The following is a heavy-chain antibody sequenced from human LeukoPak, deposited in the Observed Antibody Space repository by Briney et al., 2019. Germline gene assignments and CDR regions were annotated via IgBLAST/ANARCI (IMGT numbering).Heavy chain of an antibody. CDR3: AKKVGLVSAPLYYFDV. CDR2: ISGPGGSW. D-gene: IGHD5/OR15-5a*01. Sequence: PGGSLRLSCTAFGFTFGDYAMSWVRQAPGKGLEWVSAISGPGGSWDYADSVKGRFTISRDNSKNTLFLQMNSLRAEDTAIYYCAKKVGLVSAPLYYFDVWGQGTLVTVSS. J-gene: IGHJ4*02. V-gene: IGHV3-23*01. CDR1: GFTFGDYA.